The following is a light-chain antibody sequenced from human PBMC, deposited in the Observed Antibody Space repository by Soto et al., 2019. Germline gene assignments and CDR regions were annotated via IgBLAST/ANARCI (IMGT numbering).Light chain of an antibody. J-gene: IGKJ4*01. Sequence: DIQMTQSPSSVSASVGDRDTITCRASQDIKNYLNWYQQKSGKAPKLLIYDASDLETGVPSRFSGSGSGTDFTFTINSLQPEDIATYYCQQYDNLPLTFGGGTKVDIK. CDR2: DAS. CDR1: QDIKNY. V-gene: IGKV1-33*01. CDR3: QQYDNLPLT.